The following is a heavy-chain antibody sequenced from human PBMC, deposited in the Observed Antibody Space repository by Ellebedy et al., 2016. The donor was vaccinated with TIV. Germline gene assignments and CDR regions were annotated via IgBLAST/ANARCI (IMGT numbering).Heavy chain of an antibody. CDR2: ISYDGSHR. D-gene: IGHD1-1*01. J-gene: IGHJ4*02. V-gene: IGHV3-30-3*01. CDR1: GFTFSSYA. CDR3: AREHMTSTGSPLDY. Sequence: GESLKISCAASGFTFSSYAMGWVRQAPGKGLEWVAIISYDGSHRYYADSVKGRFTISRDISKNTLYLQMNSLRAEDTAVYYCAREHMTSTGSPLDYWGQGTLVTVSS.